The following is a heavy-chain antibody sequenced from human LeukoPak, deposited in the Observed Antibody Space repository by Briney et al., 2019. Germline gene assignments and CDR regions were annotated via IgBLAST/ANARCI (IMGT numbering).Heavy chain of an antibody. CDR1: GFTFSSYS. Sequence: GGSLRLSCAASGFTFSSYSMNWVRQAPGKGLEWVSSISSSSSYIYYADSVKGRFTLSRDNAKNSLYLQMNSLRAEDTAVYYCARIMTQQMVFDYWGQGTLVTVSS. CDR3: ARIMTQQMVFDY. D-gene: IGHD6-13*01. CDR2: ISSSSSYI. V-gene: IGHV3-21*01. J-gene: IGHJ4*02.